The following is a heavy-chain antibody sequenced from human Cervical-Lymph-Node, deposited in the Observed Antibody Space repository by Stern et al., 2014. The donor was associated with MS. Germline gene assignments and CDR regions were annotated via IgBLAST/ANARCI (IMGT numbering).Heavy chain of an antibody. CDR1: GYTFTNNW. V-gene: IGHV5-51*03. Sequence: EDQLVESGAEVKKPGESLKISCKGSGYTFTNNWIAWVRQMPGKGLEWMGIIYPDDSDIRYSPSLQGQVPISAATSLITAYLHWRSLKAADSAVYYCARPPPRRKWDDPNYGMDVWGQGTTVTVSS. D-gene: IGHD1-1*01. CDR3: ARPPPRRKWDDPNYGMDV. J-gene: IGHJ6*02. CDR2: IYPDDSDI.